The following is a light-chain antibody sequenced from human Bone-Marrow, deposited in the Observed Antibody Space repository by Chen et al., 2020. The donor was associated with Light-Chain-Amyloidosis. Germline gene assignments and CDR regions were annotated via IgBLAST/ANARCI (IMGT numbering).Light chain of an antibody. CDR3: QQSYTSPRT. CDR2: AAS. V-gene: IGKV1-39*01. Sequence: EIQMTQSPSSLSASVGDRVTITCRASQSISFYLNWYQQRPGKAPNLLIYAASSLQSGVPSRFSGSGSGTDFTLTISSLQTADFATYYCQQSYTSPRTFGPGTKVDIK. J-gene: IGKJ3*01. CDR1: QSISFY.